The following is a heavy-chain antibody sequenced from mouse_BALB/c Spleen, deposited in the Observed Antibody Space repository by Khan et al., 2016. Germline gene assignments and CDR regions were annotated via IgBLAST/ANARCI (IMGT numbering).Heavy chain of an antibody. V-gene: IGHV14-3*02. CDR1: GFNIKDTY. CDR3: ARSGTFAY. D-gene: IGHD4-1*01. Sequence: VRLQQSGAELVKPGASVKLSCTASGFNIKDTYMHWVKQRPEQGLEWIGRIDPANGNTTYDPKFQGKATITADTSSNTAYLQLSSLTSEDTAVYYCARSGTFAYWGQGTLVTVSA. J-gene: IGHJ3*01. CDR2: IDPANGNT.